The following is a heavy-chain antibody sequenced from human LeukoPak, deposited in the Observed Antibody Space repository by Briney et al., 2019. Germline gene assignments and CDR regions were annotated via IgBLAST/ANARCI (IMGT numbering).Heavy chain of an antibody. CDR3: ATSRVISDNYFDY. D-gene: IGHD3-22*01. Sequence: HPGGSLRLSCAASGFTFSSNYMSWVRQAPGKGLEWVSVIYSGGSTYYADSVKGRFTISRDNSKNTLYLQMNSLRAEDTAVYYCATSRVISDNYFDYWGQGTLVTVSS. CDR1: GFTFSSNY. V-gene: IGHV3-53*01. J-gene: IGHJ4*02. CDR2: IYSGGST.